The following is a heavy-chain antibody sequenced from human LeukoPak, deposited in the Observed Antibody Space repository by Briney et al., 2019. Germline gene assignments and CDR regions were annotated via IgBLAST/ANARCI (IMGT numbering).Heavy chain of an antibody. Sequence: ASVKVSCKASGYTFTSYGISWVRQAPGQGLEWMGWISAYNGNTNYAQRLQGRVTMTTDTSTSTAYMELRSLRSDDTAVYYCARESPVGATTEIDYWGQGTLVTVSS. D-gene: IGHD1-26*01. CDR2: ISAYNGNT. V-gene: IGHV1-18*01. CDR1: GYTFTSYG. CDR3: ARESPVGATTEIDY. J-gene: IGHJ4*02.